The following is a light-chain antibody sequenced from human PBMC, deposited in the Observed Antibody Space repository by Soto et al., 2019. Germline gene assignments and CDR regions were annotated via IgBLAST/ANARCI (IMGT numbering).Light chain of an antibody. V-gene: IGKV1-5*01. CDR3: KQYNSYYT. Sequence: DIQMTQSPSTLSASVGDSVTIACRARQSISSWLAWYPQKPGKAPKLLIYDASRLESGVPSRVRGSRSGTEFTLTISSRQPDDFAPYYCKQYNSYYTFGGGTQVETK. CDR1: QSISSW. J-gene: IGKJ4*01. CDR2: DAS.